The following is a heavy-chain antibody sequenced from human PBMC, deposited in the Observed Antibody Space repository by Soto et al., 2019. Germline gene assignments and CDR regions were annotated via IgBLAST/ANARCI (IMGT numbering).Heavy chain of an antibody. V-gene: IGHV3-30-3*01. J-gene: IGHJ6*02. CDR2: ISYDGSNK. D-gene: IGHD6-19*01. CDR3: ARDHSSGWYNNYGMDV. CDR1: GFTFSSYA. Sequence: VPLVESGGGVVQPGRSLRLSCAASGFTFSSYAMHWVRQAPGKGLEWVAVISYDGSNKYYADSVKGRFTISRDNXKXXLYLQMNSLRAEDTAVYYCARDHSSGWYNNYGMDVWGQGTTVTVSS.